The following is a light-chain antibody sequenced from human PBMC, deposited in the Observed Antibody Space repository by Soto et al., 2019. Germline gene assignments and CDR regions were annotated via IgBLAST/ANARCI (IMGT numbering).Light chain of an antibody. J-gene: IGKJ1*01. CDR1: QSVTVNS. CDR3: QQYTGLPRT. CDR2: AAS. Sequence: EILLTQSPSTLSLSPGEGVTLSCRASQSVTVNSLAWYQQKPGQAPRLLIYAASTRAAAVLDRFTGSGSGTDFTLTISSLEPEDFAVYYCQQYTGLPRTFGQGTKVDIK. V-gene: IGKV3-20*01.